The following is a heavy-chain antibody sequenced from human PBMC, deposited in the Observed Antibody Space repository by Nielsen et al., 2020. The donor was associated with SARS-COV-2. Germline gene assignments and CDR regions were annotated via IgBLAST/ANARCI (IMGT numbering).Heavy chain of an antibody. Sequence: SETLSLTCTVSGGSISSSSYYWSWIRQPPGKGLEWIGEINHSGSTNYNPSLKSRVTISVDTSKNQFSLKLSSVTAADTAVYYCARGPGLADPYNWFDPWGQGTLVTVSS. CDR2: INHSGST. V-gene: IGHV4-39*07. CDR3: ARGPGLADPYNWFDP. CDR1: GGSISSSSYY. J-gene: IGHJ5*02.